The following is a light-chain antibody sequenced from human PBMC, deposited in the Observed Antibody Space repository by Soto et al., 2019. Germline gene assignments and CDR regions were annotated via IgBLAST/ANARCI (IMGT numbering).Light chain of an antibody. Sequence: QSVLTQPPSASGTPGQRVTISCSGSSSNIGSNTVNWYQQLPGTAPKLLLYSNNQRTSGVPGRCSGSKSGPSASLAISVPRFEDEADYYCAAWDDSLSGVVFGGGTKLTVL. V-gene: IGLV1-44*01. CDR1: SSNIGSNT. CDR2: SNN. J-gene: IGLJ2*01. CDR3: AAWDDSLSGVV.